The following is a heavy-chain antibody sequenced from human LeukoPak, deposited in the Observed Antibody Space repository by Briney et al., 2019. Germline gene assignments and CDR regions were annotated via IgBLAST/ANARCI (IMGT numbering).Heavy chain of an antibody. Sequence: SETLSLTCAVSDYSISSGYYWGWIRQPPGKGLEWIGSIYRSGSTYYNPSLKSRVTISVDTSKNQFSPKLSSVTAADTAVYYCARVRTTSPYSSSWYFDYWGQGTLVTVSS. D-gene: IGHD6-13*01. V-gene: IGHV4-38-2*01. CDR1: DYSISSGYY. CDR2: IYRSGST. J-gene: IGHJ4*02. CDR3: ARVRTTSPYSSSWYFDY.